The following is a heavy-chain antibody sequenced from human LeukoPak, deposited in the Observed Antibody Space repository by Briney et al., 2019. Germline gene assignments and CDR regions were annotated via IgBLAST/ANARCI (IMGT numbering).Heavy chain of an antibody. CDR1: GGSISSGDYY. J-gene: IGHJ4*02. CDR3: ASYVVGSGSYYKN. CDR2: IYYSGST. D-gene: IGHD3-10*01. Sequence: PSETLSLTCSVSGGSISSGDYYWSWIRQPPGKGLEWIGNIYYSGSTYYNPSLKSRVTISVDRSKNQFSLKLSSVTAADTAVYYCASYVVGSGSYYKNWGQGTLATVPS. V-gene: IGHV4-30-4*01.